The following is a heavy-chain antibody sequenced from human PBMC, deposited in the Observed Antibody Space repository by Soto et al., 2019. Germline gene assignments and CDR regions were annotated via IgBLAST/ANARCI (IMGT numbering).Heavy chain of an antibody. D-gene: IGHD2-2*01. CDR2: ISSTTSYV. Sequence: PWGSLRLSCVASGFTFSRYGMNWLRQAPGKGLEWVASISSTTSYVYYADSVKGRFSTSRDNAKNILYLEMYALRTEDTAVYYCARAPSEGRVGNWFESWGQGTLVTVYS. CDR1: GFTFSRYG. CDR3: ARAPSEGRVGNWFES. V-gene: IGHV3-21*06. J-gene: IGHJ5*01.